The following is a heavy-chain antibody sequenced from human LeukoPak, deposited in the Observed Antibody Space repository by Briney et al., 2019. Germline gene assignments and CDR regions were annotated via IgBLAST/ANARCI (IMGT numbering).Heavy chain of an antibody. J-gene: IGHJ6*02. D-gene: IGHD3-16*02. CDR1: GFMFSGYG. CDR3: AKDYQSAPPVGMDA. CDR2: ISYDGRKR. Sequence: GRSLRLSCTGSGFMFSGYGMYWVRQAPGKGLEWVALISYDGRKRFYADSVKGRFTISRDNSKSALVLEMSSLRVEDTAVYYCAKDYQSAPPVGMDAWGHGTKVTVSS. V-gene: IGHV3-30*18.